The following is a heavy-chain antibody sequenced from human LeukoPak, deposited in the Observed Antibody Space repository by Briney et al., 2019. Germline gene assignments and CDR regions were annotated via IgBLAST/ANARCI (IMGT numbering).Heavy chain of an antibody. V-gene: IGHV3-64*01. Sequence: GGSLRLSCAASGFTFSSSAMHWVRQAPGKGLEYVSAISSNGDSTYYANSVKGRFTISRDNSKNTLYLQMGSLRAEDMAVYYCARPQRGVNQPSDYWGQGTLVTVSS. D-gene: IGHD3-10*01. CDR3: ARPQRGVNQPSDY. J-gene: IGHJ4*02. CDR1: GFTFSSSA. CDR2: ISSNGDST.